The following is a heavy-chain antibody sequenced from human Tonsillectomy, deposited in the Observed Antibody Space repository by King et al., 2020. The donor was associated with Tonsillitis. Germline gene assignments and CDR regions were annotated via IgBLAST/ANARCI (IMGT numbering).Heavy chain of an antibody. CDR1: GYTFASTW. CDR3: ARQGASVTRFYYYDHMDV. D-gene: IGHD2-21*02. J-gene: IGHJ6*03. Sequence: QLVQSGAEVKKPGESLKISCQSSGYTFASTWIGWVRQMPGQGLEWMGIIYPGDSDTRYSPSFQGQVTISADTSISTAYLQWISLKASDTAMYYCARQGASVTRFYYYDHMDVWGNGTTVTVSS. V-gene: IGHV5-51*01. CDR2: IYPGDSDT.